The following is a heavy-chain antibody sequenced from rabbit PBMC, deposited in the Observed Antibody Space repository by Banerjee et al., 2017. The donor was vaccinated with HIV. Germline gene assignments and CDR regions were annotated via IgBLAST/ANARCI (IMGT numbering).Heavy chain of an antibody. CDR3: ARGVNGGFNL. CDR1: GFSFSSSDY. CDR2: IAGSSSGFT. Sequence: QSLEESGGGLVQPEGSLALTCKASGFSFSSSDYICWVRQAPGKGLEWISCIAGSSSGFTYSATWAKGRFTISKTSSTTVTLQMTSLTAADTATYFCARGVNGGFNLWGQGTLVTVS. V-gene: IGHV1S40*01. J-gene: IGHJ4*01. D-gene: IGHD2-1*01.